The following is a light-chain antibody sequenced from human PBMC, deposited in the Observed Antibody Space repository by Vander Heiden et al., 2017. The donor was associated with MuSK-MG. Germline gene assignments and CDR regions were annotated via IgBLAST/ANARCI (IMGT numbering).Light chain of an antibody. J-gene: IGKJ1*01. CDR1: QSLVYTDGNHY. Sequence: VVMTQSPSLSLFPLGQPASISCRSSQSLVYTDGNHYLNWFQQRPGQPPRLLIYKVCNRGYGVPDGCSGGGGGADFSLKISRGVAEDVGVYYCMQGSLWARWTFGGGTKVEIK. V-gene: IGKV2-30*01. CDR3: MQGSLWARWT. CDR2: KVC.